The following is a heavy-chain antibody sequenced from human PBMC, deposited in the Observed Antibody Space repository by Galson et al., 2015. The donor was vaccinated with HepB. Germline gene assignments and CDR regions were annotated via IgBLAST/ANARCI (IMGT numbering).Heavy chain of an antibody. D-gene: IGHD3-22*01. CDR3: ARDDRDSSGYWAFYYYYMDV. CDR2: IWYDGSNK. J-gene: IGHJ6*03. V-gene: IGHV3-33*01. CDR1: GFTFSSYG. Sequence: SLRLSCAASGFTFSSYGMHWVRQAPGKGLEWVAVIWYDGSNKYYADSVKGRFTISRDNSKNTLYLQMNSLRAEDTAVYYCARDDRDSSGYWAFYYYYMDVWGKGTTVTVSS.